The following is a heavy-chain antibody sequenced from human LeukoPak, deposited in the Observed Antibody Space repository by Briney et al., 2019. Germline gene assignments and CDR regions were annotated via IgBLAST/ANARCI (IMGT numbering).Heavy chain of an antibody. Sequence: SETLSLTCAVSGGSISSSNWWSWVRQPPGKGLEWIGEIYHSGSTNYNPSLKSRVTISVDKSKNQFSLKLSSVTAADTAVYYCARGGYYDSSGYPVPDYWGQGTLVTVSS. V-gene: IGHV4-4*02. D-gene: IGHD3-22*01. CDR1: GGSISSSNW. CDR3: ARGGYYDSSGYPVPDY. CDR2: IYHSGST. J-gene: IGHJ4*02.